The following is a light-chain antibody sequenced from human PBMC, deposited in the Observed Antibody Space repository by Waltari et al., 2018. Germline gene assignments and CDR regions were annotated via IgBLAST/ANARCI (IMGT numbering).Light chain of an antibody. CDR2: DVT. Sequence: QSSLPQPASVSGSPGQSITISCSGTSSDVGSYNYVSWYQQHPGKAPKLMIYDVTKRPSGVSNRFSGSKSGNTGSLTISGLQAEDEADYYCSSYTTSSTLVFGGGTKLTVL. J-gene: IGLJ3*02. CDR1: SSDVGSYNY. CDR3: SSYTTSSTLV. V-gene: IGLV2-14*01.